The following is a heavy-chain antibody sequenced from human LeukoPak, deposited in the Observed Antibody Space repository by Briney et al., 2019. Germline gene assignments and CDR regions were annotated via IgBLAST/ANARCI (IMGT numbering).Heavy chain of an antibody. J-gene: IGHJ4*02. Sequence: GGSLRLSCAAAGFTFSSYWMHWVRQAPGKGLVWVSRISSDVSSTSYADSVKGRFTISRDNAKNTLYLQMNSLRAEDTAVYYCARDLFVSSFLLDYWGQGTLVTVSS. CDR3: ARDLFVSSFLLDY. CDR2: ISSDVSST. CDR1: GFTFSSYW. D-gene: IGHD6-13*01. V-gene: IGHV3-74*01.